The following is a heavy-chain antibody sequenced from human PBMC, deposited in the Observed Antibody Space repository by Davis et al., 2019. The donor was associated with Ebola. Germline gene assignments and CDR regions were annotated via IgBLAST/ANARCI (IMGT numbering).Heavy chain of an antibody. V-gene: IGHV4-30-4*01. D-gene: IGHD3-10*01. CDR3: ARGPPYYYGSGYNWFDP. CDR1: GGSISNGDYY. Sequence: MPSETLSLTCTVSGGSISNGDYYWSWIRQPPGKGLEWIGYIYYSGSTYYNPSLKSRVTISVDTSKNQFSLKLTSVSAADTAVYYCARGPPYYYGSGYNWFDPWGQGTLVTVSS. CDR2: IYYSGST. J-gene: IGHJ5*02.